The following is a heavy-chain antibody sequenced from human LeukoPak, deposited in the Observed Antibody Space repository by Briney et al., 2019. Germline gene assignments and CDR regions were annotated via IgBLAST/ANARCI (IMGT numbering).Heavy chain of an antibody. CDR3: AKDSRGTTTTIYYFDC. CDR1: GFTFSSYA. V-gene: IGHV3-23*01. Sequence: GGSLRLSCAASGFTFSSYAMSWVRQAPGKGLEWVSGISGGGSYTYYADSVKGRFTISRDNSKNTLSLQMNSLRAEDTAVYYCAKDSRGTTTTIYYFDCWGQGTLVTVSS. D-gene: IGHD4-17*01. CDR2: ISGGGSYT. J-gene: IGHJ4*02.